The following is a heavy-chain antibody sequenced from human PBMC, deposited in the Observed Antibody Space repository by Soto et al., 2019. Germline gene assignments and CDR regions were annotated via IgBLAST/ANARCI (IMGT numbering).Heavy chain of an antibody. CDR1: GGSISNYY. V-gene: IGHV4-4*07. CDR2: IYTSGST. Sequence: SETLSLTCTVSGGSISNYYWSGIRQPAGKGLEWIGRIYTSGSTDYNPSLKSRVTMSVDTSKNQFSLRLSSVTAAATAVYYCARGHCTSTSCYPSDYWGQGALVT. D-gene: IGHD2-2*01. J-gene: IGHJ4*02. CDR3: ARGHCTSTSCYPSDY.